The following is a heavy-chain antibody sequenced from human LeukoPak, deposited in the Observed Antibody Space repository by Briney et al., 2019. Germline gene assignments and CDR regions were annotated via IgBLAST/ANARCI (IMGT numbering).Heavy chain of an antibody. V-gene: IGHV3-33*01. CDR1: GFIFSGNA. J-gene: IGHJ6*02. CDR3: ARDGQSLAPYAMDV. Sequence: AGGSLRLSCAASGFIFSGNAIHWVRQAPGRGLEWVAQVWSKGDKTYYGDSMKGRFTISRDNSKNTAYLQMNNLRDEDTAVYYCARDGQSLAPYAMDVWGQGTTVIVSS. CDR2: VWSKGDKT.